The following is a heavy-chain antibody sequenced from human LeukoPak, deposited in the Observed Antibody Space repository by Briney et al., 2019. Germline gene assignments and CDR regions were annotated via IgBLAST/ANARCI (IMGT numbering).Heavy chain of an antibody. V-gene: IGHV4-59*01. Sequence: PSETLSLTCTVSGGSISSYYWSWIRQPPGKGLEWIGYIYYSGSTNYNPSLKSRVTISVDTSKNQFSLKLSSVTAADTAVYYCARTTVAGTIDAFDIWGQGTMVTVSS. CDR3: ARTTVAGTIDAFDI. CDR2: IYYSGST. CDR1: GGSISSYY. D-gene: IGHD6-19*01. J-gene: IGHJ3*02.